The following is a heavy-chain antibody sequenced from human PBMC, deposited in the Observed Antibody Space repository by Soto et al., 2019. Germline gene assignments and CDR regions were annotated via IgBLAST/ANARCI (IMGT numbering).Heavy chain of an antibody. CDR3: AKRAYPFYFDS. J-gene: IGHJ4*02. CDR1: GFILSSNA. D-gene: IGHD2-2*02. V-gene: IGHV3-23*01. Sequence: EVQLWESGGGLVQPGGSLRLSCAASGFILSSNAVSWVRQAPGKGLEWVSTISGGGGDTSYADSVKGRFTISRDSSKNTLFLQVNSLRGEDTAIYYCAKRAYPFYFDSWGQGTLVTVSS. CDR2: ISGGGGDT.